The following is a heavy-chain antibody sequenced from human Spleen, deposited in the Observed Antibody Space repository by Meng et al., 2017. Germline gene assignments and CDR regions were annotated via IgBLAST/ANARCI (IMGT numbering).Heavy chain of an antibody. CDR2: IKEDGSET. Sequence: GESLKISCAASGFTFSNYWMSWVRQAPGKGLEWVANIKEDGSETYYVDSMKGRFTISRDNAKKSLYLQMNSLRVEDTAVYYCARNWGAGFDYWGQGTLVTVSS. D-gene: IGHD3-16*01. CDR3: ARNWGAGFDY. CDR1: GFTFSNYW. V-gene: IGHV3-7*01. J-gene: IGHJ4*02.